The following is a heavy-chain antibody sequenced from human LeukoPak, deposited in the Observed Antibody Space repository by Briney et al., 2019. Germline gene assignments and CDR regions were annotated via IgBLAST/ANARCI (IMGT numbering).Heavy chain of an antibody. CDR1: GGSISSYY. Sequence: SETLPLTCTVSGGSISSYYWSWIRQPAGKGLEWIGRIYTSGSTNYNPSLKSRVTMSVDTSKNQFSLKLSSVTAADTAVYYCARGREHCSSTSCYTPPYYYYYMDVWGKGTTVTVSS. CDR3: ARGREHCSSTSCYTPPYYYYYMDV. V-gene: IGHV4-4*07. D-gene: IGHD2-2*02. CDR2: IYTSGST. J-gene: IGHJ6*03.